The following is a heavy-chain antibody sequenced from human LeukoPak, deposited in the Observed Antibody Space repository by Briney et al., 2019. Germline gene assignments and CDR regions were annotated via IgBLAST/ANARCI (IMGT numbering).Heavy chain of an antibody. Sequence: GASVKVSCKAPGGTFSRYVINWVRQAPGQGPEWMGRFNPLLGVAHYTQRFQGRVTITADKFTDTAYMELRSLRSEDTAVYYCARGPPAPPMGDYWGQGTLVTVSS. V-gene: IGHV1-69*04. J-gene: IGHJ4*02. CDR2: FNPLLGVA. CDR1: GGTFSRYV. D-gene: IGHD1-26*01. CDR3: ARGPPAPPMGDY.